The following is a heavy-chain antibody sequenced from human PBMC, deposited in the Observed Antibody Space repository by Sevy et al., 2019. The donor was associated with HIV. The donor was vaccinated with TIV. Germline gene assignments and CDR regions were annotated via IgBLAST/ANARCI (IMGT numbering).Heavy chain of an antibody. J-gene: IGHJ5*02. CDR3: ARATPGVTSTSGAFDP. D-gene: IGHD7-27*01. Sequence: SETLSLTCTVSGGSISSGTYYWNWIRQPAGKGLEWIGRIYTSGSSDYSTSLKSRVTMSIDTSKNQFSLKLSSLTAAGTAVYYCARATPGVTSTSGAFDPWGQGTLVTVSS. CDR1: GGSISSGTYY. V-gene: IGHV4-61*02. CDR2: IYTSGSS.